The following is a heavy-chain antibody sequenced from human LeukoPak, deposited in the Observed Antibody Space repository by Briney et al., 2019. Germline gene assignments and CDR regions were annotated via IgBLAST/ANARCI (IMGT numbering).Heavy chain of an antibody. Sequence: GGSLRLSCAASGFTFSSYSMNWVRQAPGKGLEWVSSISSSSSYIYYADSVKGRFTISRDNAKNSLYLQMNSLRAVDTAVYYCARGGYTYDRAFDIWGQGTMVTVSS. V-gene: IGHV3-21*01. CDR2: ISSSSSYI. CDR3: ARGGYTYDRAFDI. CDR1: GFTFSSYS. D-gene: IGHD6-13*01. J-gene: IGHJ3*02.